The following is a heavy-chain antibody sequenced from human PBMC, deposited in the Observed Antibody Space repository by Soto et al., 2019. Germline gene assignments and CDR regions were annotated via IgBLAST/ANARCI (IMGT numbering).Heavy chain of an antibody. V-gene: IGHV4-59*01. CDR2: AYYSGST. CDR3: ARAPRGAIPDH. CDR1: NGSISNYY. Sequence: PSETLSLTCTVSNGSISNYYWTWIRQSPGKGLEWIGFAYYSGSTNYNPSLKSRVTISIHTSKNQFSLKLRSVTAADTAVYYCARAPRGAIPDHWGQGTLVTVYS. J-gene: IGHJ4*02.